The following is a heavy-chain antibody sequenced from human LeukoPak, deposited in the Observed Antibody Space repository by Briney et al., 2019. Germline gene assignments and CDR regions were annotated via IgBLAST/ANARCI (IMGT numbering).Heavy chain of an antibody. CDR3: ARGDRTSSSRFDP. CDR1: GFTFSSYS. J-gene: IGHJ5*02. V-gene: IGHV3-21*01. CDR2: ISSSSSYI. D-gene: IGHD2-2*01. Sequence: GGSLRLSCAASGFTFSSYSMNWVRQAPGKGLEWVSSISSSSSYIYYADSVKGRFTISRDNAKNSLYLQMNSLRAEDTAMYYCARGDRTSSSRFDPWGQGTLVTVSS.